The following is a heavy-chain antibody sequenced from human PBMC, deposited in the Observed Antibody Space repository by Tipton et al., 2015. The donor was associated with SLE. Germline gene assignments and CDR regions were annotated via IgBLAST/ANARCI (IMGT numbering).Heavy chain of an antibody. CDR3: ARADYNLPTYSHPFDY. CDR2: IHSSGLT. Sequence: LRLSCTASGGSSSGYHWSWIRQPPGKGLEWIGYIHSSGLTNFNPSLKSRVAMSVDTSRNQFSLSLTSVTAADTAVYFCARADYNLPTYSHPFDYWGQGTLVTVSS. J-gene: IGHJ4*02. D-gene: IGHD4/OR15-4a*01. V-gene: IGHV4-59*13. CDR1: GGSSSGYH.